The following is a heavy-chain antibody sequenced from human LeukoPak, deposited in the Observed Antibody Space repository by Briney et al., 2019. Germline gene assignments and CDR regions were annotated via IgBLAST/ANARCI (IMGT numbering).Heavy chain of an antibody. J-gene: IGHJ3*02. Sequence: GGSPRLFCAASGFTFSSYDMHWVRQASGKGLEWVAVISHDGSNKYYADCVKGRFTISRDNSKNTLYLQMNSLRAEDTAVYHCAKVTNYYDLYGAFHIWGQGTMVTVSS. CDR2: ISHDGSNK. CDR1: GFTFSSYD. D-gene: IGHD3-22*01. V-gene: IGHV3-30*18. CDR3: AKVTNYYDLYGAFHI.